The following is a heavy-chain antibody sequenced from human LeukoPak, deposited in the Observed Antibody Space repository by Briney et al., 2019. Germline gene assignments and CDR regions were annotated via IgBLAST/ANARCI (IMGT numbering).Heavy chain of an antibody. CDR2: IYPGDSDT. CDR1: GYSFTSYW. D-gene: IGHD7-27*01. Sequence: GESLKISCKGSGYSFTSYWIGWVRQMPGKGLEWMGIIYPGDSDTRYSPSFQGQVTISADKSISTAYLQWSSLKASDTAMYYCARSNLPQLGIQLPHDDAFDIWGQGTMVTVSS. V-gene: IGHV5-51*01. CDR3: ARSNLPQLGIQLPHDDAFDI. J-gene: IGHJ3*02.